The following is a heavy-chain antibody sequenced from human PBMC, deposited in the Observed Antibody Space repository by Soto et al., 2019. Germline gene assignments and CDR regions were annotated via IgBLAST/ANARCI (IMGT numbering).Heavy chain of an antibody. CDR2: IVVGSGNT. J-gene: IGHJ3*02. V-gene: IGHV1-58*02. CDR1: GYTFTGYY. CDR3: AARVTQGAFDI. Sequence: ASVKVSCKASGYTFTGYYMQWVRQARGQRLEWIGWIVVGSGNTNYAQKFQERVTITRDMSTSTAYMELSSLRSEDTAVYYCAARVTQGAFDIWGQGTMVTVSS. D-gene: IGHD4-4*01.